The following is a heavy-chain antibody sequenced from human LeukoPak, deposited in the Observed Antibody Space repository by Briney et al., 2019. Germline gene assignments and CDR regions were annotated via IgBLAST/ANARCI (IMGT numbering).Heavy chain of an antibody. CDR2: ISTSNGNT. V-gene: IGHV1-18*01. J-gene: IGHJ5*02. Sequence: ASVKVSCKASGYTFMNYDITWVRQAPGQGLGWMGRISTSNGNTDYAQKFQGKITMTTDTSTSTVFMELRSLRLDDTAVYYCARDPYHRMGPPLDLWGQGTLVIVSS. D-gene: IGHD1-14*01. CDR3: ARDPYHRMGPPLDL. CDR1: GYTFMNYD.